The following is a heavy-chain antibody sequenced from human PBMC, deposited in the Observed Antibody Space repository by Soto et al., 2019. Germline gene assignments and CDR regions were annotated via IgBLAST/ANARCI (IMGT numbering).Heavy chain of an antibody. CDR2: ISYDGSNK. CDR3: AKPRYTQYYYYGMDV. V-gene: IGHV3-30*18. Sequence: QVQLVESGGGVVQPGRSLRLSCAASGFTFSSYGMHWVRQAPGKGLEWVAVISYDGSNKYYADSVKGRFTISRNNSKNTLYLQMNSLRAEDTAVYYCAKPRYTQYYYYGMDVWGQGTTVTVSS. D-gene: IGHD1-20*01. CDR1: GFTFSSYG. J-gene: IGHJ6*02.